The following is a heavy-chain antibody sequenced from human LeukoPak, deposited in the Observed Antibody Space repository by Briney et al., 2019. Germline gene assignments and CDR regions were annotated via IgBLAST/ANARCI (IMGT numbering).Heavy chain of an antibody. J-gene: IGHJ6*02. CDR1: GFTFSSYA. D-gene: IGHD2-2*01. CDR3: ARDMVPAAMQGYYYGMDV. V-gene: IGHV3-30*04. CDR2: ISYDGSNK. Sequence: GGSLRLSCAASGFTFSSYAMHWVRQAPGKGLEWVAVISYDGSNKYYADSVKGRFTISRDNSKNTLYLQMNSLRAEDTAVYYCARDMVPAAMQGYYYGMDVWGQGTTVTVSS.